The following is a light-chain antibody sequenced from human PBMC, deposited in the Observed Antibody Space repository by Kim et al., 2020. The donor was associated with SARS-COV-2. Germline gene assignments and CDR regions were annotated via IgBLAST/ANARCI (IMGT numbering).Light chain of an antibody. V-gene: IGLV2-14*03. Sequence: QSALTQPASVSGSPGQSITISCTGSSSDVGAYNYVSWFQQHPDKAPKLIIFDVSNRPSGVSNRFSGSKSGNTASLTISGLQAEDEADYYCSSLTSITTLVFGGGTQLTVL. CDR3: SSLTSITTLV. CDR1: SSDVGAYNY. CDR2: DVS. J-gene: IGLJ2*01.